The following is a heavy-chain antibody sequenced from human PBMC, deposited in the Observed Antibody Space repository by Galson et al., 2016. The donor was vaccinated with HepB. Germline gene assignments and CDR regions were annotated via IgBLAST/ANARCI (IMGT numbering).Heavy chain of an antibody. D-gene: IGHD3-22*01. CDR3: AKDSGAYYYDSSGYRRNAFDS. CDR1: GFTLDHYA. J-gene: IGHJ3*02. CDR2: ISWNSGSI. V-gene: IGHV3-9*01. Sequence: SLRLSCAASGFTLDHYAMHWVRQAPGKGLEWVTGISWNSGSIGYADSVKGRFTISRDNAKNSLYLQMNSLRAGDTALYYCAKDSGAYYYDSSGYRRNAFDSWGQGTMVTLSS.